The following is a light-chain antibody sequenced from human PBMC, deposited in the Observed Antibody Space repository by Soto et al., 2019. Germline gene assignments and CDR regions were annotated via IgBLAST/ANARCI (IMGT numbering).Light chain of an antibody. CDR1: QSVLYSSNNKNC. CDR2: WAY. CDR3: QQYCVRPRT. J-gene: IGKJ1*01. V-gene: IGKV4-1*01. Sequence: DIVMTQSPDSLAVSLGERATINCESSQSVLYSSNNKNCLAWYQQKPGQPPKLLIYWAYIRESGVPDRFSGGGSGTDFTLTISGLQAEDVAVYYCQQYCVRPRTFGQGTKVDIK.